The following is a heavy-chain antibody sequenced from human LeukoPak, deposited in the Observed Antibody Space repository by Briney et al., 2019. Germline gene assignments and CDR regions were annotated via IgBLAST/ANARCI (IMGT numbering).Heavy chain of an antibody. CDR2: INWNGGST. Sequence: GGSLRLSCVGSGFSFSTYGMSWVRQAPGKGLEWVSGINWNGGSTGYADSVKGRFTISRDNAKNSLYLQMNSLRAEDTALYYCARGSGSYIQGFDYWGQGTLVTVSS. D-gene: IGHD1-26*01. CDR1: GFSFSTYG. J-gene: IGHJ4*02. V-gene: IGHV3-20*04. CDR3: ARGSGSYIQGFDY.